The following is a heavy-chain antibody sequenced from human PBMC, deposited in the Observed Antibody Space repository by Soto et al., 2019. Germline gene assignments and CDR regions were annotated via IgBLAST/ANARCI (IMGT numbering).Heavy chain of an antibody. D-gene: IGHD3-9*01. Sequence: ASVKVSCKASGGTFSSYAISWVRQAPGQGLEWMGGIIPISGTANYAQKFQVRVTITADESTSTAYMELSSLRPEDTAVYYCARTEVLRYFDWLPDYYYYGMDVWGQGTTVTVSS. J-gene: IGHJ6*02. CDR1: GGTFSSYA. CDR2: IIPISGTA. V-gene: IGHV1-69*13. CDR3: ARTEVLRYFDWLPDYYYYGMDV.